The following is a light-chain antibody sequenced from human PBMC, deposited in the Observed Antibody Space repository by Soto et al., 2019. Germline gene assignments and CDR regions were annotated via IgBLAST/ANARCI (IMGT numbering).Light chain of an antibody. V-gene: IGKV1-5*01. Sequence: DIQMTQSPSTLSASVGDRVTITCRASQSINIWLAWYQQKAGKAPKLLIYDASTLESGVPSRFSGSGSRTGFTLTISSLQPDDFATYYCQEYNSWRGEWTFGQGTKVEIK. CDR1: QSINIW. CDR2: DAS. CDR3: QEYNSWRGEWT. J-gene: IGKJ1*01.